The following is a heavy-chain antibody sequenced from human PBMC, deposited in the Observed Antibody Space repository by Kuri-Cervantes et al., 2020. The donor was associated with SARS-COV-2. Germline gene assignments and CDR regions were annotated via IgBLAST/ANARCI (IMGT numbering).Heavy chain of an antibody. CDR3: TTVLETGTNVY. V-gene: IGHV3-48*03. CDR2: ISSSGSTI. J-gene: IGHJ4*02. D-gene: IGHD1-7*01. CDR1: GFTFSSYE. Sequence: GESLKISCAASGFTFSSYEMNWVRQAPGKGLEWVSYISSSGSTIYYADSVKGRFTISRDNAKNSLYLQMNSLKTEDTAVYYCTTVLETGTNVYWGQGTLVTVSS.